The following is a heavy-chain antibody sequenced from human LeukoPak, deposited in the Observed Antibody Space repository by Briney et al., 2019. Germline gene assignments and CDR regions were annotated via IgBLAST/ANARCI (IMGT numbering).Heavy chain of an antibody. Sequence: SETLSLTCTVSGGSVSSGSYYWGWIRQPPGKGLEWIGYIYYSGSTNYNPSLKSRVTISVDTSKNQFSLKLSSVTAADTAVYYCAREVKEADYYYGMDVWGQGTTVTVSS. V-gene: IGHV4-61*01. J-gene: IGHJ6*02. CDR1: GGSVSSGSYY. CDR2: IYYSGST. CDR3: AREVKEADYYYGMDV. D-gene: IGHD6-25*01.